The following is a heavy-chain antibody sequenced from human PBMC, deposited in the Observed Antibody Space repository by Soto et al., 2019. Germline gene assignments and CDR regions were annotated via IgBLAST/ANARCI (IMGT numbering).Heavy chain of an antibody. CDR2: INPKSGGT. V-gene: IGHV1-2*02. CDR1: GYTFTGYY. CDR3: AKANSGDDDEFDY. Sequence: GASVKVSCKASGYTFTGYYMHWVRLAPGQGLEWMGWINPKSGGTDYAQKFQGRVTMTRDTSSSSAYMELSSLRSDDTAVYYCAKANSGDDDEFDYWGQGTQVTVSS. D-gene: IGHD5-12*01. J-gene: IGHJ4*02.